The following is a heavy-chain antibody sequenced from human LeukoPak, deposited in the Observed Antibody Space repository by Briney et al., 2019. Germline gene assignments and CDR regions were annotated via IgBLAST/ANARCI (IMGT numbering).Heavy chain of an antibody. CDR2: ISSSSSYI. J-gene: IGHJ6*02. V-gene: IGHV3-21*04. D-gene: IGHD1-26*01. Sequence: TGGSLRLSCAASGFTFSSYSMNWVRQAPGKGLEWVSSISSSSSYIYYADSVKGRFTISRDNAKNSLYLQMNSLRAEDTALYYCAKAWEHYGMDVWGQGTTVTVSS. CDR1: GFTFSSYS. CDR3: AKAWEHYGMDV.